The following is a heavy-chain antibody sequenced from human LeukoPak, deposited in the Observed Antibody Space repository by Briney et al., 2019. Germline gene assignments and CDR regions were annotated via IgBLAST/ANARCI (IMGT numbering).Heavy chain of an antibody. CDR3: ARYNGDYTAFDI. CDR1: GFTFSSYG. CDR2: IWFDGSKT. D-gene: IGHD4-17*01. J-gene: IGHJ3*02. V-gene: IGHV3-33*01. Sequence: QAGGSLRLSCAASGFTFSSYGMHWVRQAPGKGLEWVAVIWFDGSKTNYIESVRGRVTISRDNSRATLSLQMNSLRVEDTAMYYCARYNGDYTAFDIWGHGTMVTVSS.